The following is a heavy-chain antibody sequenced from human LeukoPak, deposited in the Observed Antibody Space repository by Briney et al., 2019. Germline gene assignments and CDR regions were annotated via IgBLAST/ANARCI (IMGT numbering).Heavy chain of an antibody. CDR1: GFTFSSYA. CDR2: ISGSGGST. CDR3: AKTRPLDSSSWSHGDY. D-gene: IGHD6-13*01. V-gene: IGHV3-23*01. Sequence: GSLRLSCAASGFTFSSYAMSWVRQAPGKGLEWVSAISGSGGSTYYADSVKGRFTISRDNSKNTLYLQMNSLRAEDTAVYYCAKTRPLDSSSWSHGDYWGQGTLVTVSS. J-gene: IGHJ4*02.